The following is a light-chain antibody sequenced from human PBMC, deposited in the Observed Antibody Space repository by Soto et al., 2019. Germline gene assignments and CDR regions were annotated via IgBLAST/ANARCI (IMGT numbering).Light chain of an antibody. J-gene: IGKJ2*01. V-gene: IGKV3-20*01. CDR1: QSIFNNY. CDR3: QQYGGSPFT. Sequence: IVLTQSPGTLSLSPRERATLSCRASQSIFNNYLAWYQQKPGQAPRLLVYGASFRATGIPDRFSGSGSGTDFPLTISRLEPEDFAVYYCQQYGGSPFTFGQGTRLEIK. CDR2: GAS.